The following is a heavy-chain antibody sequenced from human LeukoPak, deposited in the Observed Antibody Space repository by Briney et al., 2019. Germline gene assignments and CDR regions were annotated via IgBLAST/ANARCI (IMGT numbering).Heavy chain of an antibody. V-gene: IGHV4-31*03. D-gene: IGHD6-19*01. CDR1: GGSISSGGYY. J-gene: IGHJ4*02. CDR3: ARENYSSGWYGFDY. CDR2: IYYSGST. Sequence: SQTLSLTCTVSGGSISSGGYYWSWIRQHPGKGLEWIGYIYYSGSTYYNPSLKSRVTISVDTSKNQFSLKLCSVTAADTAVYYCARENYSSGWYGFDYWGQGTLVTVSS.